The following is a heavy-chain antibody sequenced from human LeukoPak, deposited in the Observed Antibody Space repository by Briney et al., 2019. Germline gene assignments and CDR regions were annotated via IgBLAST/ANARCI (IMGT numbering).Heavy chain of an antibody. CDR3: ARDRKGWIQLDY. Sequence: SQTLSLTCTVSGVSISSGGYYWSWIRQHPGKGLEWIGYIFDGGNTYYNPSLKSRVTISVDTSKNQLSLNQTSVTAADTAVFYCARDRKGWIQLDYWGQGTLVTVSS. V-gene: IGHV4-31*03. D-gene: IGHD5-18*01. CDR2: IFDGGNT. CDR1: GVSISSGGYY. J-gene: IGHJ4*02.